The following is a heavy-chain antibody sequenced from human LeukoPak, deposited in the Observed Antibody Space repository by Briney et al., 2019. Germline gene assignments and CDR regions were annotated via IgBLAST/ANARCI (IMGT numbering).Heavy chain of an antibody. V-gene: IGHV3-15*01. CDR1: GFIFSNAW. Sequence: PGGSLRLSCAASGFIFSNAWMSRVRQAPGKGLEWVGRIKSKTDGGTTDYAAPAKGGFTISRDDSKNTLYLQMNSLKTEDTAVYYCTSSKYMAAKQWSYFDFWGQGTLVTVSS. D-gene: IGHD6-25*01. CDR3: TSSKYMAAKQWSYFDF. CDR2: IKSKTDGGTT. J-gene: IGHJ4*02.